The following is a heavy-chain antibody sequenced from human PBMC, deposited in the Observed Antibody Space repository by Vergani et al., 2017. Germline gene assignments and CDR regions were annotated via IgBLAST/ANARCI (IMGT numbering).Heavy chain of an antibody. D-gene: IGHD2-2*01. Sequence: EVQLVESGGVVVQPGGSLRLSCAASGFTFDDYTMHWVRQAPGKGLEWVSLISWDGGSTYYADSVKGRFTISRDNSKNSLYLQMNSLITEDTALYYCAKPYCSTTSCYENYFDYWGQGTLVTVSS. CDR3: AKPYCSTTSCYENYFDY. CDR2: ISWDGGST. V-gene: IGHV3-43*01. J-gene: IGHJ4*02. CDR1: GFTFDDYT.